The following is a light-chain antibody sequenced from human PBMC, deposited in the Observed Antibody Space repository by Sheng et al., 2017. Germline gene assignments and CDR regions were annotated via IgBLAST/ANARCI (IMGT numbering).Light chain of an antibody. CDR3: QQYXNLPST. CDR1: QDISNY. V-gene: IGKV1-33*01. J-gene: IGKJ4*01. Sequence: DIQMTQSPSSLSASVGDRVTITCQASQDISNYLNWYQQKPGKAPKLLIYDASNLETGVPSRFSGSGSGTDFTFTISSLQPEDIATYYCQQYXNLPSTFGRRD. CDR2: DAS.